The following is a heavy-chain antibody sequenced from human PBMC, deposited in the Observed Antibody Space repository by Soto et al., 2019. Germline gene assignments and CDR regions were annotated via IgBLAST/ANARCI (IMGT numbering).Heavy chain of an antibody. CDR2: IHYSGTT. D-gene: IGHD1-1*01. Sequence: QVQLQESGPGLVKPSETLSLTCTVSGDSINSDYWSWVRQPPGKGLEWIGCIHYSGTTNYNPSLMSRVTISTDTSKNKFSLKLASMTAADTAVYYCARTGGGGRSCWGQGTLVTVSS. V-gene: IGHV4-59*03. CDR1: GDSINSDY. CDR3: ARTGGGGRSC. J-gene: IGHJ4*02.